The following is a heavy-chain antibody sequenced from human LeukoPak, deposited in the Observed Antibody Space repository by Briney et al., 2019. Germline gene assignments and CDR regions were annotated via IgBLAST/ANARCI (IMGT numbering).Heavy chain of an antibody. J-gene: IGHJ4*02. CDR1: GYTFTSYY. V-gene: IGHV1-46*01. CDR2: INPSGGST. D-gene: IGHD2-15*01. CDR3: ARDRGSSGGSCYHLFDY. Sequence: ASVKVSCKASGYTFTSYYMHWVRQAPGQGLEWMGIINPSGGSTSYAQKFQGRVTMTRDTSTSTVYMELSSLRSEDTAVYYCARDRGSSGGSCYHLFDYWGQGTLVTVSS.